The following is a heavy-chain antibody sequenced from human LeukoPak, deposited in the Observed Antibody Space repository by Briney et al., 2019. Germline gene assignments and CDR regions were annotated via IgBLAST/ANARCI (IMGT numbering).Heavy chain of an antibody. CDR2: INHSGST. J-gene: IGHJ4*02. CDR3: ATEMATAIDY. D-gene: IGHD5-24*01. CDR1: GGSFSGYY. V-gene: IGHV4-34*01. Sequence: SETLSLTCAVYGGSFSGYYWSWIRQPPGKGLEWIGEINHSGSTNYSPSLKSRVTISVDTSKNQFSLKLSSATAADTAVYYCATEMATAIDYWGQGTLVTVSS.